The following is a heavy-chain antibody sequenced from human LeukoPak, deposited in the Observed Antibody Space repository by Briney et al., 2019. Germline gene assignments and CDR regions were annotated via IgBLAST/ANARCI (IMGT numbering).Heavy chain of an antibody. D-gene: IGHD3-22*01. CDR2: WVFTGSA. V-gene: IGHV4-59*01. CDR3: LGGWEFYDSNGYVFDT. J-gene: IGHJ3*02. Sequence: SETLCLTCAVSGGAISSYYWSWIRQSPGKGLERIGSWVFTGSASYNSSLRSRATVSMGTSKNQLSFTPTTVTAAETAVWYCLGGWEFYDSNGYVFDTWGQGKMVSVAS. CDR1: GGAISSYY.